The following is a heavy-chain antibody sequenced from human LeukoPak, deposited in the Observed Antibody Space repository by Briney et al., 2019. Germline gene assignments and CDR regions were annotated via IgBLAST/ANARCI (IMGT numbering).Heavy chain of an antibody. V-gene: IGHV3-7*01. CDR3: ARERDDYNFFDY. CDR1: GFTFDSCW. CDR2: IKQDGSEK. J-gene: IGHJ4*02. D-gene: IGHD5-24*01. Sequence: GSLILSCAASGFTFDSCWMSWVRQAPGKGLEWVANIKQDGSEKYYVDSVKGRFTISRDNAKKSLYLQMNSLRAEDTAVYYCARERDDYNFFDYWGQGTLVTVSS.